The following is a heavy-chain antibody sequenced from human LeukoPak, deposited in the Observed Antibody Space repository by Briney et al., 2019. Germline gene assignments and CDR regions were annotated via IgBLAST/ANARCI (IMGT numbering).Heavy chain of an antibody. CDR2: IISSGSAT. Sequence: PGGSLRLSCAASGFTFSDYYMSWIRQAPGKGLEWFSYIISSGSATYYADSVKGRFTISRDNAKNSLYLQMNSLPAEDTAVYYCARYASGPPRALLSWGQGTLVTVSS. CDR3: ARYASGPPRALLS. V-gene: IGHV3-11*01. J-gene: IGHJ5*02. D-gene: IGHD3-10*01. CDR1: GFTFSDYY.